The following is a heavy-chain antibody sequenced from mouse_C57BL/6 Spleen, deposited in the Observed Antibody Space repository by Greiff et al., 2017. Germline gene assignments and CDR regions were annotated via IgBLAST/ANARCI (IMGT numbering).Heavy chain of an antibody. V-gene: IGHV1-82*01. CDR1: GYAFSSSW. CDR2: IYPGDGDT. CDR3: AREDYYGSSWYFDV. Sequence: VQLQQSGPELVKPGASVKISCKASGYAFSSSWMNWVKQRPGTGLEGIGRIYPGDGDTNYNGKFKGKATLTADKSSSTAYMQLSSLTSEDSAVYFCAREDYYGSSWYFDVWGTGTTVTVSS. J-gene: IGHJ1*03. D-gene: IGHD1-1*01.